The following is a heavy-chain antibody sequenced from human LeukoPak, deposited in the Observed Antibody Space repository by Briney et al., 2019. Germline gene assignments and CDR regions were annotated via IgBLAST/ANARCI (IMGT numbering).Heavy chain of an antibody. Sequence: TSETLSLTCTVSGGSISGYYWSWIRQPPGKGLEWIGYIFYNEGTSYNPSLKSRVTISVDTSNNQLSLKVNSVTAADTAMYYCVKSNSRYQPWTLDIWGRGTMVTVSS. CDR2: IFYNEGT. D-gene: IGHD2-2*01. CDR1: GGSISGYY. CDR3: VKSNSRYQPWTLDI. V-gene: IGHV4-59*01. J-gene: IGHJ3*02.